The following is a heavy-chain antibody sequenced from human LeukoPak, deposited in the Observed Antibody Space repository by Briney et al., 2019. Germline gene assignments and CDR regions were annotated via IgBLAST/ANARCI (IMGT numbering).Heavy chain of an antibody. J-gene: IGHJ4*02. Sequence: SGGSLRLSCAASGFTFSGSAMHWVRQASGKGLEWVGRIRSKANSYATAYAASVKGRFTISRDDSKNTAYLQMNSLKTEDTAVYYCAKIPQVATYTVPNFDFWGQGTLVTVSS. CDR2: IRSKANSYAT. CDR1: GFTFSGSA. V-gene: IGHV3-73*01. CDR3: AKIPQVATYTVPNFDF. D-gene: IGHD3-16*01.